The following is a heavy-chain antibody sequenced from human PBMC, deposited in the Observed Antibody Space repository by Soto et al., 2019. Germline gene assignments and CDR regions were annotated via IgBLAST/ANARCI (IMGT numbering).Heavy chain of an antibody. CDR2: ISYDRSNK. V-gene: IGHV3-30-3*01. Sequence: AGSLRLSCAASGFTFSSYAMHWVRQAPGKGLKWVAVISYDRSNKYYADSVKGRFTISRDNSKNTLYLQMNSLRAEDTAVYYCARETRINRYCSGGSCYPDAFDIWGQGTMVTVSS. J-gene: IGHJ3*02. CDR3: ARETRINRYCSGGSCYPDAFDI. CDR1: GFTFSSYA. D-gene: IGHD2-15*01.